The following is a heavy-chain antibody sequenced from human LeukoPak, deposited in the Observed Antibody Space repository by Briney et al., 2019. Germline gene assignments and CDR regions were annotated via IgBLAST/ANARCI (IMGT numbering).Heavy chain of an antibody. CDR2: MNPNNGNT. CDR3: ARLASSSWPLYYYYGMDV. J-gene: IGHJ6*02. Sequence: ASVNVSFKSSGYTFTSYDINWVRQATGQGLEWMGWMNPNNGNTGYAQKFQGRVTMTRSTSISTAYMELSSLRSEDTAVYYCARLASSSWPLYYYYGMDVWGQGTTVTVSS. V-gene: IGHV1-8*01. D-gene: IGHD6-13*01. CDR1: GYTFTSYD.